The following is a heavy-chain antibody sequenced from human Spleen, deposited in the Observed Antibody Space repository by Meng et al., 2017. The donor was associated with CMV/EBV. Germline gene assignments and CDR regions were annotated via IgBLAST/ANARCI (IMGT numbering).Heavy chain of an antibody. CDR2: IYSGGST. Sequence: VQLVGSGGGLVPPGGSLRLACAASGFTVSSNYMSRVRQAPGKGLEWVSVIYSGGSTYYADSVKGRFTISRDNSKNTLYLQMNSLRAEDTAVYYCASFGYSYGYGFDYWGQGTLVTVSS. CDR3: ASFGYSYGYGFDY. D-gene: IGHD5-18*01. J-gene: IGHJ4*02. CDR1: GFTVSSNY. V-gene: IGHV3-66*01.